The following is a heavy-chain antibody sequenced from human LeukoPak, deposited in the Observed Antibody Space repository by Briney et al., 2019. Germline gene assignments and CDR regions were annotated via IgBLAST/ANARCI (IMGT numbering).Heavy chain of an antibody. CDR2: ISWNSDNI. J-gene: IGHJ6*02. CDR3: AKDLYDYGDYVYGMDV. D-gene: IGHD4-17*01. V-gene: IGHV3-9*01. CDR1: GFTFNNHA. Sequence: PGRSLRLSCADSGFTFNNHAMHWVRQAPGKGLGWVSGISWNSDNIGYADSVKGPFTISRDNAKNSLYLQMNSLRDEDTALYYCAKDLYDYGDYVYGMDVWGQGTTVTVSS.